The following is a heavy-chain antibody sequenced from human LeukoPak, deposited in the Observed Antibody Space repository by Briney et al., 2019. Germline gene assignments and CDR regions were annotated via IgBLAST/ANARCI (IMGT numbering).Heavy chain of an antibody. CDR1: GYTFTGYY. D-gene: IGHD6-13*01. J-gene: IGHJ4*02. CDR3: ARVGTAGEDSSSWYDFDY. Sequence: ASAKVSCKASGYTFTGYYMHWVRQAPGQGLEWMGWINPNSGGTNYAQKFQGRVTMTRDTSISTAYMELSRLRSDDTAVYYCARVGTAGEDSSSWYDFDYWGQGTLVTVSS. CDR2: INPNSGGT. V-gene: IGHV1-2*02.